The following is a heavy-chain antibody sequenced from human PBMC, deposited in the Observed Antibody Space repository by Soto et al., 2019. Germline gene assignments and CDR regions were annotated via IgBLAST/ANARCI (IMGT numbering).Heavy chain of an antibody. CDR2: ISTYDGDR. J-gene: IGHJ3*02. Sequence: VASVKVSCKASGYTFTNYGISWVRQAPGQGLEWMGWISTYDGDRNYAQKVQGRVTMTTDTSTTTTYMELRSLRSDDTAVYYCARDLRYYGGGAYDDTFDIWGQGTMVTVSS. V-gene: IGHV1-18*04. CDR1: GYTFTNYG. CDR3: ARDLRYYGGGAYDDTFDI. D-gene: IGHD3-22*01.